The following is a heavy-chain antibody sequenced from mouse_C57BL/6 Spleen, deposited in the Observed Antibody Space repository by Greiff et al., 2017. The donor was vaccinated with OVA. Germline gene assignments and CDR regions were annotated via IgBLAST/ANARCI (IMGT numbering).Heavy chain of an antibody. J-gene: IGHJ1*03. D-gene: IGHD1-1*01. CDR1: GYTFTSYW. CDR3: ARGDGSSYDWYFDV. Sequence: QVQLQQSGTELVKPGASVKLSCKASGYTFTSYWMHWVKQRPGQGLEWIGNINPSNGGTNYNEKFKSKATLTVDKSSSTAYMQLSSLTSEDSAVYYCARGDGSSYDWYFDVWGTGTTVTVSS. V-gene: IGHV1-53*01. CDR2: INPSNGGT.